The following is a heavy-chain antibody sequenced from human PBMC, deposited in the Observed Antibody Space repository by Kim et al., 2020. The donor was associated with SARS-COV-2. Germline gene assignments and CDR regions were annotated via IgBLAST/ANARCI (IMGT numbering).Heavy chain of an antibody. CDR2: IWSGGSNK. Sequence: GGSLRLSCAASGFTFSDYAMSWIRQAPGKGLEWVACIWSGGSNKYDADSLVGRFTISRDNSENTPYLQLNNLRSEETADYYYARGDGWVSTRAF. D-gene: IGHD3-22*01. V-gene: IGHV3-33*08. J-gene: IGHJ3*01. CDR3: ARGDGWVSTRAF. CDR1: GFTFSDYA.